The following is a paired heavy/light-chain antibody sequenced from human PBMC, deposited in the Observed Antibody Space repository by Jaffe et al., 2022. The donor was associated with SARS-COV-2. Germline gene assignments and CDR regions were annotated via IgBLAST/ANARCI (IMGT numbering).Light chain of an antibody. V-gene: IGLV1-51*02. Sequence: QSVLTQPPSVSAAPGQKVTISCSGSSSNIGNNYVAWYQQLPGTVPKLLIYGNNERPSGIPDRFSGSRSGTSATLGITGLQTGDEADYYCGTWESSLGVWVFGGGTKLTVL. CDR2: GNN. CDR1: SSNIGNNY. CDR3: GTWESSLGVWV. J-gene: IGLJ3*02.
Heavy chain of an antibody. D-gene: IGHD6-25*01. CDR3: AKSQRFSGSYFDN. CDR1: GFTFSSSA. CDR2: ISGLGDRT. J-gene: IGHJ4*02. Sequence: EVQLLESGGGLEQPGGSLRLSCAASGFTFSSSAMNWVRQTPGKGLEWVSSISGLGDRTYYIDSVKGRFTISRDNSKNTLFLQMNSLRAEDTAVYYCAKSQRFSGSYFDNWGQGTLVTVSS. V-gene: IGHV3-23*01.